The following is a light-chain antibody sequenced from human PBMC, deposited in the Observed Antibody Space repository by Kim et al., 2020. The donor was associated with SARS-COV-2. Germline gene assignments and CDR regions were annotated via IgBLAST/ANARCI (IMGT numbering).Light chain of an antibody. CDR3: QLATNFPYT. CDR1: QVVSNW. Sequence: CASVTARVTIACRAGQVVSNWLSWYQQKPGEDPKLLIYGASSLQRGVASRFSGRASGTDFSLTVSSLQPEDFTTYYCQLATNFPYTFGQGTKLPI. V-gene: IGKV1D-12*01. CDR2: GAS. J-gene: IGKJ2*01.